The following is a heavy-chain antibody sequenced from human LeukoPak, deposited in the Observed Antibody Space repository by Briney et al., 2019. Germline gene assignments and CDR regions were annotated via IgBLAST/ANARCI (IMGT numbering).Heavy chain of an antibody. V-gene: IGHV1-2*02. CDR1: GYTFTGYY. CDR2: INPNSGGT. J-gene: IGHJ4*02. CDR3: ARGLYGDYYVAY. D-gene: IGHD4-17*01. Sequence: ASVKVSCKASGYTFTGYYLHWVRQAPGLELEWMGWINPNSGGTKYAQKFQGRVTMTRDTSITTAYMELSSLTSGDTAIYYCARGLYGDYYVAYWGQGALVTVSS.